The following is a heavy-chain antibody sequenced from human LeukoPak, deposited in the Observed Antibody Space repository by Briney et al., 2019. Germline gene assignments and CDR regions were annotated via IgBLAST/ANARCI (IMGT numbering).Heavy chain of an antibody. CDR2: ISGSGGST. CDR1: GFTVSSNY. CDR3: ARDRTPARVEMATILAN. Sequence: GGSLRLSCAASGFTVSSNYMSWVRQAPGKGLEWVSAISGSGGSTYYADSVKGRFTISRDNSKNTLYLQMNSLRAEDTALYYCARDRTPARVEMATILANWGQGTLVTVSS. V-gene: IGHV3-23*01. J-gene: IGHJ4*02. D-gene: IGHD5-24*01.